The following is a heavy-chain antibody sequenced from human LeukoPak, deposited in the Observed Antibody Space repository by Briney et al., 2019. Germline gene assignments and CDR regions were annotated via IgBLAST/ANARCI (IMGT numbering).Heavy chain of an antibody. CDR3: ARFRVTTVTSYYFDY. V-gene: IGHV4-59*12. J-gene: IGHJ4*02. D-gene: IGHD4-17*01. CDR1: GGSISSYY. CDR2: IYYSGST. Sequence: SETLSLTCTVSGGSISSYYWSWIRQPPGKGLEWIGYIYYSGSTYYNPSLKSRVTISVDTSKNQFSLKLSSVTAADTAVYYCARFRVTTVTSYYFDYWGQGTLVTVSS.